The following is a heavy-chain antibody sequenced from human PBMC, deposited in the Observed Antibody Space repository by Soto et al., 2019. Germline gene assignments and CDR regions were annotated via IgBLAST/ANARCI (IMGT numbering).Heavy chain of an antibody. CDR3: ARPVSPTPRYYDFWSGYPTGFGY. Sequence: GGSLRLSCAASGFTFSSYSMNWVRQAPGKGLEWVSYISSSSSTIYYADSVKGRFTISRDNAKNSLYLQMNSLRAEDTAVYYCARPVSPTPRYYDFWSGYPTGFGYWGQGTLVTVSS. D-gene: IGHD3-3*01. CDR2: ISSSSSTI. J-gene: IGHJ4*02. V-gene: IGHV3-48*01. CDR1: GFTFSSYS.